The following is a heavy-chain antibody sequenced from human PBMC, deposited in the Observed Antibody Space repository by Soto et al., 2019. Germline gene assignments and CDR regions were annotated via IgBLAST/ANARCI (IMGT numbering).Heavy chain of an antibody. CDR2: VNGEGSNT. CDR1: GFTFSRYW. D-gene: IGHD1-26*01. V-gene: IGHV3-74*01. Sequence: EVQLVESGGGLVQPGGSLRLSCAASGFTFSRYWLHWVRQAPGKGLVWVSRVNGEGSNTNYAESVKVRFTVTRDNTKNTLYLQMNSLPAVDTAVYYCVRWEITTYWGQGTLVTVSS. CDR3: VRWEITTY. J-gene: IGHJ4*02.